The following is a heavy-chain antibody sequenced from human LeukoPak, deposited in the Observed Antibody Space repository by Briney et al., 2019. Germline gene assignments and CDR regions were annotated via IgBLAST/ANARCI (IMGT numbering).Heavy chain of an antibody. Sequence: GESLKISCKGSGYSFTNYWIGWVRQMPGKGLEWMGIVSPGDSDPRYSPSFQGQVTISADKSISTAYLEWSSLKASDTAIYYCARHLSYGSGPFGYWGQGTLVTVSS. CDR3: ARHLSYGSGPFGY. CDR2: VSPGDSDP. J-gene: IGHJ4*02. CDR1: GYSFTNYW. V-gene: IGHV5-51*01. D-gene: IGHD3-10*01.